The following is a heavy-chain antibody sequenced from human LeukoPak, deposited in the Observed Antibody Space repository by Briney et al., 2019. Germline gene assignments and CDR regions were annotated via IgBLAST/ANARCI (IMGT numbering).Heavy chain of an antibody. CDR2: IRYDGSNK. V-gene: IGHV3-30*02. J-gene: IGHJ4*02. D-gene: IGHD3-3*01. Sequence: PGGSLRLSCAASGFSISSYAIHWVRQAPGKGLEWVAFIRYDGSNKYYADSVKGRFTISRDNSKNTLYLHMNSLRAEDTAVYYCATPRGITIFGVVTPLGYWGQGTLVTVSS. CDR3: ATPRGITIFGVVTPLGY. CDR1: GFSISSYA.